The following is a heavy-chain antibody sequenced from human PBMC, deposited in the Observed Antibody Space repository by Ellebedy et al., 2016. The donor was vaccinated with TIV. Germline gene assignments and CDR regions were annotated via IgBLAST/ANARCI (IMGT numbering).Heavy chain of an antibody. CDR3: ARVRRGSSGMDV. CDR2: IDPDDGAT. CDR1: GYAFGTYG. Sequence: ASVKVSCKASGYAFGTYGISWVRQAPGQGLEWMGWIDPDDGATNYAQSFQGRVTMTRDTSVNTAYMELSRLESGDTATYYCARVRRGSSGMDVWGQGTTVTVS. V-gene: IGHV1-2*02. D-gene: IGHD3-22*01. J-gene: IGHJ6*02.